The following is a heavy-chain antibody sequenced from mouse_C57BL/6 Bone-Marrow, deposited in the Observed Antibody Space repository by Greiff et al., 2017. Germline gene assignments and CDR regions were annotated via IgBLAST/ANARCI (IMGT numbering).Heavy chain of an antibody. Sequence: VQLQQSGAELMKPGASVKLSCKATGYTFTGYWIEWVKQRPGHGLEWIGEILPGSGSTNYNEKFKGKATFTSDTSSNTAYMQLSSLTTEDSAIYYCARKGPFYYDYLWFAYWGQGTLVTVSA. J-gene: IGHJ3*01. CDR2: ILPGSGST. V-gene: IGHV1-9*01. CDR1: GYTFTGYW. CDR3: ARKGPFYYDYLWFAY. D-gene: IGHD2-4*01.